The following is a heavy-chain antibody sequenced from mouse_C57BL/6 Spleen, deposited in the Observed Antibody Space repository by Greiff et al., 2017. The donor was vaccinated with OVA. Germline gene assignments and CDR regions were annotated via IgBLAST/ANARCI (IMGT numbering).Heavy chain of an antibody. CDR2: ITPSTGGT. CDR3: AREPGLGSRGAMDY. V-gene: IGHV1-19*01. CDR1: GYTFTDSY. J-gene: IGHJ4*01. Sequence: EVQLQQSGPVLVKPGASVTMSCKASGYTFTDSYMNWVKQSHGKSLAWIGVITPSTGGTSYNQKFKGKATLTVDKSSSTAYMELNSLTSEDSAVYYCAREPGLGSRGAMDYWGQGTSVTVAS. D-gene: IGHD1-1*01.